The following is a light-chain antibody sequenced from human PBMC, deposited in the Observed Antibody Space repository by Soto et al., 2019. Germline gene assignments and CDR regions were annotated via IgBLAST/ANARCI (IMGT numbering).Light chain of an antibody. J-gene: IGLJ3*02. Sequence: NFMLTQPHSVSESPGKTVIISCTRSSGSIASNYVQWYQQRPGSSPTTVIYEDNQRPSGVPDRFSSSIDSSSNSASLTISGLETEDEADYYCQSYDATHQVFGGGTKLTVL. CDR2: EDN. V-gene: IGLV6-57*01. CDR3: QSYDATHQV. CDR1: SGSIASNY.